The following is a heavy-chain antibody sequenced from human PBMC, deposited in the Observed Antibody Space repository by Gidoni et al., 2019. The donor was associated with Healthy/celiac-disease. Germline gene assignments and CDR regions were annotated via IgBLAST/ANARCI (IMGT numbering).Heavy chain of an antibody. V-gene: IGHV3-23*01. CDR2: ISGSGGST. Sequence: EVQLLESGGGLVQPGGSLRLSCAACGLTFSSYAMSWVRQAPGKGLEWVSAISGSGGSTYYADSVKGRFTIARDNSKNTLYLQMNSLRAEDTAVYYCAKVDYGGQFDPWGQGTLVTVSS. D-gene: IGHD4-17*01. J-gene: IGHJ5*02. CDR3: AKVDYGGQFDP. CDR1: GLTFSSYA.